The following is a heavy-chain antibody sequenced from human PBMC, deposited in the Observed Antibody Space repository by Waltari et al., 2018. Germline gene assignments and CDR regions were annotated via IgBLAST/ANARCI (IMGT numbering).Heavy chain of an antibody. CDR2: TA. V-gene: IGHV1-69*11. Sequence: QVQLVQSGAEVKKPGSSVKVSCKAFGGTFSSYAISWVRQAPGQGLGTANYAQKFQGRVTITADESTSTAYMELSSLRSEDTAVYYCARDHCRAAGGGSCPDYWGQGTLVTVSS. J-gene: IGHJ4*02. D-gene: IGHD6-13*01. CDR3: ARDHCRAAGGGSCPDY. CDR1: GGTFSSYA.